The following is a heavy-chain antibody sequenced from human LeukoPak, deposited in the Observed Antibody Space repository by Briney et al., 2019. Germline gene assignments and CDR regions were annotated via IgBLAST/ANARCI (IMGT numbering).Heavy chain of an antibody. CDR1: GGSFSGYY. CDR3: ARVGSSYRDY. Sequence: SETLSLTRAVYGGSFSGYYWSWIRQPPGKGLEWIREINHSGSTNYNPSLKSRVTISVDTSKNQFSLKLSSVTAADTAVYYCARVGSSYRDYWGQGTLVTVSS. J-gene: IGHJ4*02. D-gene: IGHD1-26*01. V-gene: IGHV4-34*01. CDR2: INHSGST.